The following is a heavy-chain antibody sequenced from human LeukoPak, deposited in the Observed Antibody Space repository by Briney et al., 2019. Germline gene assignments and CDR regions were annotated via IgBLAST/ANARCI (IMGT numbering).Heavy chain of an antibody. V-gene: IGHV4-34*01. CDR2: INHSGST. CDR3: ARGAAMVRVNAFDI. D-gene: IGHD3-10*01. CDR1: GGSFSDYY. Sequence: PSETLSLTCAVYGGSFSDYYWSWIRQPPGKGLEWLGNINHSGSTYYNPSLKSRVTISVDRSKNQFSLKLSSVTAADTAVYYCARGAAMVRVNAFDIWGQGTMVTVSS. J-gene: IGHJ3*02.